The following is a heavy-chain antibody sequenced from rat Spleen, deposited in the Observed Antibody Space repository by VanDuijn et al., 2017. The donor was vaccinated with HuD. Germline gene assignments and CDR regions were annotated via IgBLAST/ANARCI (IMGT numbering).Heavy chain of an antibody. CDR1: GFTFSNYY. Sequence: EVQLVESGGGLVQPGRSMKLSCVVSGFTFSNYYMAWVRQAPTKGLEWVASITTGGGNTYYRDSVKGRFTISRDNAKSTLYLQMDSLRSEDTATYYCARRHYGYTDYFDYWGQGVMVPVSS. J-gene: IGHJ2*01. D-gene: IGHD1-11*01. V-gene: IGHV5-25*01. CDR2: ITTGGGNT. CDR3: ARRHYGYTDYFDY.